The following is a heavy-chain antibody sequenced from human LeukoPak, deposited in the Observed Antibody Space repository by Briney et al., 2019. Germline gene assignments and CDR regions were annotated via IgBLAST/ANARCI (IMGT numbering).Heavy chain of an antibody. V-gene: IGHV3-30*02. J-gene: IGHJ4*02. CDR1: GFTLSSYW. D-gene: IGHD5-18*01. CDR3: SKDLHIYGYSAVFDY. CDR2: IRYDGSSK. Sequence: PGGSLRLSCTASGFTLSSYWMSWVRQAPGKGLEWVAFIRYDGSSKYYADSVKGRFTISRDNSKNKHYLQMDSMSVKDTAVYYCSKDLHIYGYSAVFDYWGQGTLVTVSS.